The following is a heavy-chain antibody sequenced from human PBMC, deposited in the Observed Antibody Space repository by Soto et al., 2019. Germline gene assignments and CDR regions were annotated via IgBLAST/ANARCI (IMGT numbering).Heavy chain of an antibody. CDR3: ARGGVSTRTFDY. CDR2: IYISDSDT. D-gene: IGHD3-3*01. V-gene: IGHV5-51*01. CDR1: GYKFARYW. J-gene: IGHJ4*02. Sequence: GESLQICRKGSGYKFARYWSDWVRQMPGKGLELMGIIYISDSDTRYRPSFQGQVTISADKSISSAYLQWSSLRASDTAMYYCARGGVSTRTFDYWGQGTPVTVSS.